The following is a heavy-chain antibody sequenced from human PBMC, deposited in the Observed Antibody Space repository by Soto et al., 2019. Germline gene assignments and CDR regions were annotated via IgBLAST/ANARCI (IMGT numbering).Heavy chain of an antibody. V-gene: IGHV1-69*12. CDR3: ARDLAAAGKVWYFDL. Sequence: QVQLVQSGAEVKKPGSSVKVSCKASGGTFSSYAISWVRQAPGQGLEWKGGIIPIFGTANYAQKFQGRVTITADESTSTAYMELSSLRSEDTAVYYCARDLAAAGKVWYFDLWGRGTLVTVSS. CDR2: IIPIFGTA. D-gene: IGHD6-13*01. CDR1: GGTFSSYA. J-gene: IGHJ2*01.